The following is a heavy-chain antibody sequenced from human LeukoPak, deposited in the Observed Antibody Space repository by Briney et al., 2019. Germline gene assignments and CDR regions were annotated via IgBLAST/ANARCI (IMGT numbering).Heavy chain of an antibody. CDR3: AREQAALGRYFDWLPFDY. J-gene: IGHJ4*02. D-gene: IGHD3-9*01. CDR2: IYYSGAS. V-gene: IGHV4-39*07. Sequence: SETLSLTCTVSGDSISSNSYYWGWIRQPPGKGLEWIGSIYYSGASYYNPSLKSRVTISVDTSKNQFSLKLSSVTAADTAVYYCAREQAALGRYFDWLPFDYWGQGALVTVSS. CDR1: GDSISSNSYY.